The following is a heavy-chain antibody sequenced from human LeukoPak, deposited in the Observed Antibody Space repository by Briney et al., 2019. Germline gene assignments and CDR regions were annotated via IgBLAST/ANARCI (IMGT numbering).Heavy chain of an antibody. V-gene: IGHV4-61*02. D-gene: IGHD3-3*01. CDR3: ARDSPVTIFGVVIAVGFDP. J-gene: IGHJ5*02. CDR1: GGSISSGSYY. Sequence: SQALSLTCTVSGGSISSGSYYWSWIRQPAGKGLEWIGRIYTSGSTNYNPSLKSRVTISVDTSKNQFSLKLSSVTAADTAVYYCARDSPVTIFGVVIAVGFDPWGQGTLVTVSS. CDR2: IYTSGST.